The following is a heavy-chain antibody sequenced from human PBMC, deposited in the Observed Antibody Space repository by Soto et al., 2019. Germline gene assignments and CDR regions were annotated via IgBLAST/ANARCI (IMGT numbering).Heavy chain of an antibody. D-gene: IGHD4-4*01. CDR2: ILHDGSAE. CDR1: GFTFTDYD. J-gene: IGHJ6*02. CDR3: XRSRDGYSFYFYYGMDG. Sequence: GGSLRLSCAASGFTFTDYDMHWVRQAPGKGLEWMALILHDGSAEYYADSVKGRFTIPRDNSKNTLYLQMNSLRAEDTAVYYCXRSRDGYSFYFYYGMDGWGQGTTVTVSS. V-gene: IGHV3-30*03.